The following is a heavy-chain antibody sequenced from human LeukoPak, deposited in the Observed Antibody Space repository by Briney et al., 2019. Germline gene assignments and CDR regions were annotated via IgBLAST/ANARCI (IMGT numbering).Heavy chain of an antibody. CDR1: GGSMSGYD. D-gene: IGHD5-12*01. V-gene: IGHV4-59*01. CDR2: IHYSGTT. CDR3: ARRRVYSGSGEFDF. Sequence: SETLSLTCTVSGGSMSGYDWSWIRQPPGKGLEWIGYIHYSGTTNYNPSLKSRVTISLDTSRNQFSLKLRSVATADTAVYYCARRRVYSGSGEFDFWGQGTLVTVSS. J-gene: IGHJ4*02.